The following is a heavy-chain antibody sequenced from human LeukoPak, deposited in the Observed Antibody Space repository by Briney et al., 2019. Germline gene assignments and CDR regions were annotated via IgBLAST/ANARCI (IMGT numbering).Heavy chain of an antibody. CDR2: IYSGGST. V-gene: IGHV3-53*01. D-gene: IGHD2-15*01. CDR1: GFTVSSNY. J-gene: IGHJ3*01. Sequence: GGSLRLSCAASGFTVSSNYMSWVRQAPGKGLEWVSVIYSGGSTYYADSVKGRFTISRDNSKNTLYLQMNSLRAEDTAVYYCAKASGGSCYYAFDVWGQGTMVTVSS. CDR3: AKASGGSCYYAFDV.